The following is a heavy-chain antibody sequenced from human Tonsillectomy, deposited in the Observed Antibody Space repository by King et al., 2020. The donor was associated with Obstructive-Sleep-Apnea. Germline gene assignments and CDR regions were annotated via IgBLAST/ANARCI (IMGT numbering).Heavy chain of an antibody. CDR2: IIPILGIA. V-gene: IGHV1-69*09. J-gene: IGHJ4*02. CDR3: AGVVHGGGSYPPYFDY. Sequence: VQLVESGAEVKKPGSSVKVSCKASGGTFSSYAISWVRQAPGQGLEWMGGIIPILGIANYAQKFQGRVTFTADKSTSTAYMELGSLRSEDTAVYYCAGVVHGGGSYPPYFDYWGQGTLVTVSS. CDR1: GGTFSSYA. D-gene: IGHD1-26*01.